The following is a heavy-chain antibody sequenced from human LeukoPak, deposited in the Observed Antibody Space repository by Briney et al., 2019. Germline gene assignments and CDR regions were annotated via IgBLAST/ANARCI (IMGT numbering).Heavy chain of an antibody. J-gene: IGHJ5*02. CDR3: ARNYDYVWGSYLPRGFDP. V-gene: IGHV4-59*01. CDR1: GGSISSYY. D-gene: IGHD3-16*02. CDR2: IYYSGST. Sequence: PSETLSLTCTVSGGSISSYYWSWIRQPPGKGLEWIGYIYYSGSTNYNPSLKSRVTISVDTSKNQFSLKLSSVTAADTAVYYCARNYDYVWGSYLPRGFDPWGQGTLVTVSS.